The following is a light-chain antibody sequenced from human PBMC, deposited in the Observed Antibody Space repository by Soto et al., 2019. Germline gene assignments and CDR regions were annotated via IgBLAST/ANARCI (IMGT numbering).Light chain of an antibody. CDR3: QQYKNWPPYT. Sequence: EIVMTQSPATLSVSPGERATLSCRASQSVSNNLVWYQQKPGQAPRLLIYGASTRATGIPARFSGSGSGTEFTLTISSLQSEDFAVYYCQQYKNWPPYTFGQGTKLRSN. CDR1: QSVSNN. CDR2: GAS. J-gene: IGKJ2*01. V-gene: IGKV3-15*01.